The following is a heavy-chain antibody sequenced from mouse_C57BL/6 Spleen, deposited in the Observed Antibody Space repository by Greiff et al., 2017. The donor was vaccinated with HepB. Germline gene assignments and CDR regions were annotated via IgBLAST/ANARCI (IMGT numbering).Heavy chain of an antibody. CDR1: GYTFTSYW. CDR3: ASEGELGREKTSFDY. CDR2: IYPGSGST. J-gene: IGHJ2*01. V-gene: IGHV1-55*01. D-gene: IGHD4-1*01. Sequence: QVQLQQPGAELVKPGASVKMSCKASGYTFTSYWITWVKQRPGQGLEWIGDIYPGSGSTNYNEKFKSKATLTVDTSSSTAYMQLSSLTSEDSAVYYCASEGELGREKTSFDYWGQGTTLTVSS.